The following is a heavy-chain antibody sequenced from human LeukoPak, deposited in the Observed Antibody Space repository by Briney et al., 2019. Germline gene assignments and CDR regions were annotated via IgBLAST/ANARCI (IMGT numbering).Heavy chain of an antibody. D-gene: IGHD2-15*01. CDR2: ISAYNGNT. CDR3: ARAHEGIGYCSGGSCGSNWFDP. Sequence: ASVKVSCKASGYTFTSYGISWVRQAPGQGLERMGWISAYNGNTNYAQKLQGRVTMTTDTTTSTAYMELRSLRSDDTGVYYCARAHEGIGYCSGGSCGSNWFDPWGQGTLVTVSS. V-gene: IGHV1-18*01. J-gene: IGHJ5*02. CDR1: GYTFTSYG.